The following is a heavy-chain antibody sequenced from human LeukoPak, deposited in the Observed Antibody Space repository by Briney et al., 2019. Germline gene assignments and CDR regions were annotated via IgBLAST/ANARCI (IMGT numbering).Heavy chain of an antibody. CDR1: GYTFTGYY. CDR2: INPNSGGT. CDR3: ARGDIVATIREPYYYYYYMDV. V-gene: IGHV1-2*02. J-gene: IGHJ6*03. Sequence: ASVKVSCKASGYTFTGYYMHWVRQAPGQGLEWMGWINPNSGGTNYAQKFQGRVTMTRDTSISTAYMELSRLRSDDTAVYYCARGDIVATIREPYYYYYYMDVWGKGTTVTVSS. D-gene: IGHD5-12*01.